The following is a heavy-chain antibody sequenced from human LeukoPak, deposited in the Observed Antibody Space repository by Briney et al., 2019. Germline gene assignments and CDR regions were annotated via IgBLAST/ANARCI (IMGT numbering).Heavy chain of an antibody. V-gene: IGHV4-31*03. CDR3: ARGLSHSSSPVIGSPPGGNY. J-gene: IGHJ4*02. D-gene: IGHD6-6*01. Sequence: SETLSLTCTVSGGSISSGGYYWSWIRQHPGKGLEWIGYIYYSGSTYYNPSLKSRVTISVDTSKTQFSLKLSSVTAADTAVYYCARGLSHSSSPVIGSPPGGNYWGQGTLVTVSS. CDR2: IYYSGST. CDR1: GGSISSGGYY.